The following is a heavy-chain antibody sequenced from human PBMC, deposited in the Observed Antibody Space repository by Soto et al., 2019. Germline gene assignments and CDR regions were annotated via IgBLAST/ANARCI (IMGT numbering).Heavy chain of an antibody. Sequence: SVKVSCKASGGTFSSYAISWLRQAPGQGLEWMGGIIPIFGTANYAQKFQGRVTITADESTSTAYMELSSLRSEDTAVYYCARDGVIMVRGVIITGYYGMDVWGQGTTVTVSS. D-gene: IGHD3-10*01. J-gene: IGHJ6*02. CDR3: ARDGVIMVRGVIITGYYGMDV. V-gene: IGHV1-69*13. CDR1: GGTFSSYA. CDR2: IIPIFGTA.